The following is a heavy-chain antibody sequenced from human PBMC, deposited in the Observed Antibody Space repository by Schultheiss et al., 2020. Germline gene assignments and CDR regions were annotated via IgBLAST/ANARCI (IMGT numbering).Heavy chain of an antibody. CDR1: GITFSNAW. Sequence: GGSLRLSCAASGITFSNAWMSWVRQAPGKGLEWVGRIKSKTDGGTTDYAAPVKGRFTISRDESKNTLYLQMNSLKTEDTALYYCVTASTRIAVVGGFDYWGKGTLVTVSS. D-gene: IGHD6-19*01. CDR3: VTASTRIAVVGGFDY. J-gene: IGHJ4*02. CDR2: IKSKTDGGTT. V-gene: IGHV3-15*05.